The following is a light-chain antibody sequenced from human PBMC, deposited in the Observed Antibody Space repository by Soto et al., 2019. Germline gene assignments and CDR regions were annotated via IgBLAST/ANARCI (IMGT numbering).Light chain of an antibody. V-gene: IGKV3-20*01. CDR1: QSVSSTY. CDR2: GAS. J-gene: IGKJ2*01. CDR3: QQYDRSPYT. Sequence: EIVLTQSPGTLSLSPGERATLSCRASQSVSSTYLAWYQQKPGQAPRLLIYGASNRETGIPDTFSGSGSGTDFTLTISRLEPEDFEVYYCQQYDRSPYTCGQGTKLEIK.